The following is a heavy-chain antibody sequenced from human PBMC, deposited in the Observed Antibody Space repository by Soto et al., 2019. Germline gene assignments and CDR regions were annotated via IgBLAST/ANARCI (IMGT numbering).Heavy chain of an antibody. V-gene: IGHV5-51*01. CDR3: ARTSAAGKNYNGMDV. J-gene: IGHJ6*02. CDR1: GWCFIRYW. Sequence: PGPSLTISCKGCGWCFIRYWLDWERQMPEKGLEWMGIIYPGDSDTRDSPSFQGQVTISADKSISTAYLQWSSLKASDTAMYYCARTSAAGKNYNGMDVWGQVTRVTVSS. D-gene: IGHD6-13*01. CDR2: IYPGDSDT.